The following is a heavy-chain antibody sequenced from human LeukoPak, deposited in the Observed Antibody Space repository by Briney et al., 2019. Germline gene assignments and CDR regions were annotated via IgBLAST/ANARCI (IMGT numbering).Heavy chain of an antibody. CDR3: AKDAAAVALFDY. J-gene: IGHJ4*02. V-gene: IGHV3-30*18. CDR1: GFTFSSHD. CDR2: ISYDGSNK. D-gene: IGHD6-19*01. Sequence: GGSLRLSCAASGFTFSSHDMHWVRQAPGKGLEWVAVISYDGSNKYYADSVKGRFTISRDNSKNTLYLQMNSLRAEDTALYYCAKDAAAVALFDYWGQGTLVTVSS.